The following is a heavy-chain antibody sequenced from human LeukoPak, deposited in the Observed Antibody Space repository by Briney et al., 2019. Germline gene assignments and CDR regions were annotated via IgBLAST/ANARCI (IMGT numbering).Heavy chain of an antibody. J-gene: IGHJ6*03. Sequence: GASVKVSCKASGYTFNNVGISWVRQAPGQGLEWMGWITPYNGNTNYAQKLQGRVTLTTDTSTSTAYMELSSLRSEDTAVYYCARQPGIAAAADYYYYYMDVWGKGTTATVSS. V-gene: IGHV1-18*01. D-gene: IGHD6-13*01. CDR2: ITPYNGNT. CDR1: GYTFNNVG. CDR3: ARQPGIAAAADYYYYYMDV.